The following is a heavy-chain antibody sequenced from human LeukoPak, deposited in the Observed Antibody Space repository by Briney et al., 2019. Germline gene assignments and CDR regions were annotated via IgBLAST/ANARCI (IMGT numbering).Heavy chain of an antibody. J-gene: IGHJ2*01. V-gene: IGHV4-59*01. Sequence: SETLSLTCSVSGGSISSYYWSWIRQPPGKGLEWIGYIFYSGSTNYNPSLKSRVTISVDTSKNQFSLKLSSVTAADTAVYYCARVYYSTSYDYWYFDLWGRGTLVTVSS. CDR1: GGSISSYY. CDR2: IFYSGST. CDR3: ARVYYSTSYDYWYFDL. D-gene: IGHD6-13*01.